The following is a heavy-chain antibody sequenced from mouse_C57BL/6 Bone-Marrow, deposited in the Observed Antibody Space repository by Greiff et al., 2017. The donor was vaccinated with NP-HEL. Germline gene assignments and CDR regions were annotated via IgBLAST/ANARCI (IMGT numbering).Heavy chain of an antibody. CDR3: ARDHYGSSPAWFAY. V-gene: IGHV5-4*01. J-gene: IGHJ3*01. CDR2: ISDGGSYT. Sequence: EVKLVESGGGLVKPGGSLKLSCAASGFTFSSYAMSWVRQTPEKRLEWVATISDGGSYTYYPDNVKGRFTISRDNAKNNLYLQMSRLKSEDTAMYYCARDHYGSSPAWFAYWGQGTLVTVSA. CDR1: GFTFSSYA. D-gene: IGHD1-1*01.